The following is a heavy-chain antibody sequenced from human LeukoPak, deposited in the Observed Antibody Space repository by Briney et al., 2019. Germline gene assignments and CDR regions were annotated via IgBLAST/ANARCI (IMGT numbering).Heavy chain of an antibody. CDR1: GFTFSIDG. D-gene: IGHD3-10*01. CDR2: IRYDGSNK. CDR3: AKDHSDKGYYFDY. Sequence: RGSLRLSCAASGFTFSIDGMHWVRQAPGKGRGWVAFIRYDGSNKYYADSVKGRFTISRDNSKNTLYLQMNSLRAEDTAVYYCAKDHSDKGYYFDYWGQGTLVTVSS. J-gene: IGHJ4*02. V-gene: IGHV3-30*02.